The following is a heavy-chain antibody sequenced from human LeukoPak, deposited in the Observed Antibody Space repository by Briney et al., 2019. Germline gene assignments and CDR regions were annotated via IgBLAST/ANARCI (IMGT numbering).Heavy chain of an antibody. V-gene: IGHV4-34*01. CDR1: GGSFSGYY. CDR3: ARVGGSYYLDY. Sequence: SETLSLTCAVYGGSFSGYYWSWIRQPPGKGLEWIGEINHSGSTNYNPSLKSRVTISVDTSKNQFSLKLSSVTAADTAVYCCARVGGSYYLDYWGQGTLVTVSS. D-gene: IGHD1-26*01. J-gene: IGHJ4*02. CDR2: INHSGST.